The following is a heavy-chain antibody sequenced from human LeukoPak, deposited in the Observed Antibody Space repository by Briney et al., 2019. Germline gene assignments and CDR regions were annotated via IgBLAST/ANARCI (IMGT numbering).Heavy chain of an antibody. CDR3: VKRFKAYNSVLGALAL. J-gene: IGHJ3*01. V-gene: IGHV3-23*01. Sequence: GGSLRLSCAASGFTFPGYWMSWVRQAPGKGLEWVSLISNSGGNTWYADSVKGRFTISRDNSKNTLYLQMNSLRAEATAVYYCVKRFKAYNSVLGALALWGRGTMVTVSS. D-gene: IGHD5/OR15-5a*01. CDR1: GFTFPGYW. CDR2: ISNSGGNT.